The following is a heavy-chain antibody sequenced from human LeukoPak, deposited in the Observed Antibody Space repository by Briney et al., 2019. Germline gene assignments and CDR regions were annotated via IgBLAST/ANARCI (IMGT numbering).Heavy chain of an antibody. CDR3: ARLRSYYDSSGYDY. CDR1: GFTVSSYY. CDR2: ISYDGSNK. V-gene: IGHV3-30-3*01. Sequence: GGSLRLSCAASGFTVSSYYMNWVRQAPGKGLEWVAVISYDGSNKYYVDSVKGRFTISRDNSKNTLYLQMDSLRAEDTAVYYCARLRSYYDSSGYDYWGQGTLVTVSS. D-gene: IGHD3-22*01. J-gene: IGHJ4*02.